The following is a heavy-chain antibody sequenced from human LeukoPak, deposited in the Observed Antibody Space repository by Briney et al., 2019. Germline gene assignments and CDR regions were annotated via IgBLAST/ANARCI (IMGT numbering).Heavy chain of an antibody. D-gene: IGHD2-2*01. Sequence: GGSLRLSCAASGFTFSAYGMHWVRQAPGKGLEWVAVIWSDGGTSYNSDSVKGRFTISRDNSKNTLYLQMNSLRADDTAVYYCATDSIGPATDFDYWGQGTLVTVSS. CDR2: IWSDGGTS. J-gene: IGHJ4*02. CDR1: GFTFSAYG. V-gene: IGHV3-33*01. CDR3: ATDSIGPATDFDY.